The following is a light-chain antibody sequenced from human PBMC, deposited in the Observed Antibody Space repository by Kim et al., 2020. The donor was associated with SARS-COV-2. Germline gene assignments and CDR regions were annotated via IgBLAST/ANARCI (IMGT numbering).Light chain of an antibody. J-gene: IGLJ2*01. CDR2: AVS. CDR1: RRDIGGFEY. V-gene: IGLV2-14*03. Sequence: GQSLTISCTGTRRDIGGFEYVSWYQQHPGKAPKVLIFAVSHRPSGVSHRFSASKSGNTASLTISGLQADDEAVYYCSSRTSSSTLVFGGGTKLTVL. CDR3: SSRTSSSTLV.